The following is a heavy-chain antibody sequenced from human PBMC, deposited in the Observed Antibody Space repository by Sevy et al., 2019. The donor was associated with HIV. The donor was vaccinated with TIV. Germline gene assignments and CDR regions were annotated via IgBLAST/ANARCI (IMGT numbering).Heavy chain of an antibody. CDR1: GFNLRTYD. CDR2: IGTAGDT. Sequence: GGSLRLSCAASGFNLRTYDMHWVRQAPGKGLKLVSAIGTAGDTSYPASVKGRFTISRENARNSLHLQMNNLGVGDTAMYFCARGGSDAFDFWGRWAMVTVS. J-gene: IGHJ3*01. D-gene: IGHD3-10*01. CDR3: ARGGSDAFDF. V-gene: IGHV3-13*01.